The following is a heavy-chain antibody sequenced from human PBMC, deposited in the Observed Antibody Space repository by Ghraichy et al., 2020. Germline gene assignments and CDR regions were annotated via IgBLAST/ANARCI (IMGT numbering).Heavy chain of an antibody. D-gene: IGHD3-22*01. Sequence: SETLSLTCAVYGGSFSGYHWNWIRQPPGKGLEWIGEMNQSGNTNYNPSLKSRVTISVDMSKNQFSLKLSSVTAADTAVYYCARAPPATYDTSGYYPYVFYGMDVWGQGTTLTVSS. CDR1: GGSFSGYH. J-gene: IGHJ6*02. CDR3: ARAPPATYDTSGYYPYVFYGMDV. CDR2: MNQSGNT. V-gene: IGHV4-34*01.